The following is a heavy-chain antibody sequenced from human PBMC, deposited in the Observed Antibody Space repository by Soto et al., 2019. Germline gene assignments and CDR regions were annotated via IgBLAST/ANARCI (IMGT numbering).Heavy chain of an antibody. CDR1: GFTFSSYA. Sequence: EVQLLESGGGMVQPGGSLRLSCAASGFTFSSYAMSWVRQAPGKGLEWVSAISGSGARTYYADSVKGRFTISRDKSKDTLYLQMNTLRAEDTALYYCAQLAYDILTGYTISWGQGTLVTVSS. CDR2: ISGSGART. CDR3: AQLAYDILTGYTIS. D-gene: IGHD3-9*01. J-gene: IGHJ5*02. V-gene: IGHV3-23*01.